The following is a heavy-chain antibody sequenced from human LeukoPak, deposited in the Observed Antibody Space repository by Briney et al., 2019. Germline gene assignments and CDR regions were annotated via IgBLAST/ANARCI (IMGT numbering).Heavy chain of an antibody. CDR1: GGSISSGGYY. Sequence: SETLSLTCTVSGGSISSGGYYWSWIRQHPGKGLEWIGYIYYSGSTYYNPSLKSRVTISVDTSKNQFSLELNSVTAADTAVYYCGAYRTLDDAFDIWGQGTLVTVSS. CDR2: IYYSGST. D-gene: IGHD3-16*01. CDR3: GAYRTLDDAFDI. V-gene: IGHV4-31*03. J-gene: IGHJ3*02.